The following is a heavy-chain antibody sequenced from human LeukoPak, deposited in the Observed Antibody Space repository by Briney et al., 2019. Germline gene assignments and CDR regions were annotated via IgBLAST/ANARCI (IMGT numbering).Heavy chain of an antibody. CDR3: ARVSKGTAAAVKYFQH. V-gene: IGHV1-46*01. J-gene: IGHJ1*01. D-gene: IGHD6-13*01. Sequence: ASVKVSCKASGYTFTSYYMHWVRQAPGQGLEWMGIINPSGGSTSYAQKFQGRVTMTRDTSTSTVYMELSSLRSEDTAVYYCARVSKGTAAAVKYFQHWGQGTLVTVSS. CDR1: GYTFTSYY. CDR2: INPSGGST.